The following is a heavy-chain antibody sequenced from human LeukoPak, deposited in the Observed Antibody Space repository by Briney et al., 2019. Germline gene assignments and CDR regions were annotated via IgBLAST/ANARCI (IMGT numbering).Heavy chain of an antibody. CDR3: AKGRGSSSEFFIFDY. V-gene: IGHV3-30*18. CDR2: ISYDGSNK. D-gene: IGHD6-6*01. J-gene: IGHJ4*02. Sequence: GGSLRLSCAASGFTFSSYSMNWVRQAPGKGLEWVAVISYDGSNKYYADSVKGRFTISRDNSKNTLYLQMNSLRAEDTAVYYCAKGRGSSSEFFIFDYWGQGTLVTVSS. CDR1: GFTFSSYS.